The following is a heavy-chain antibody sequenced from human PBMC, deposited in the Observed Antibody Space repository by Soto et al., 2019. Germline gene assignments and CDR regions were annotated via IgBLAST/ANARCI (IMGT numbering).Heavy chain of an antibody. CDR2: IIPILGIA. Sequence: GASVKVSCKASGGTFSSYTISWVRQAPGQGLEWMGRIIPILGIANYAQKFQGRVTITADKSTSTAYMELSSLRSEDTAVYYCASLTPLELPAAMPWFDPWGQGTLVTVSS. V-gene: IGHV1-69*02. D-gene: IGHD2-2*01. J-gene: IGHJ5*02. CDR1: GGTFSSYT. CDR3: ASLTPLELPAAMPWFDP.